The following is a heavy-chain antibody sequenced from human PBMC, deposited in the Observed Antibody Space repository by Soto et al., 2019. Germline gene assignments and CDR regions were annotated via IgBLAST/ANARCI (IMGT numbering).Heavy chain of an antibody. CDR1: GYSISSGYY. CDR3: EKSSGWSPIDY. D-gene: IGHD6-19*01. CDR2: IYHSGST. J-gene: IGHJ4*02. Sequence: PSETLSLTCAVSGYSISSGYYWGWIRQPPGKGLEWIGSIYHSGSTYYNPSLKSRVTISVDTSKNQFSLKLSSVTAADTAVYYCEKSSGWSPIDYWGQGTLVTVSS. V-gene: IGHV4-38-2*01.